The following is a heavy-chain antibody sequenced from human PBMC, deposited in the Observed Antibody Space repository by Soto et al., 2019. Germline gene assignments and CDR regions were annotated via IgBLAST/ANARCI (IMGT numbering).Heavy chain of an antibody. V-gene: IGHV3-9*01. J-gene: IGHJ5*02. Sequence: EVQLVESGGGLVQPGRSLRLSCAASGFTFDDYAMHWVRQAPGKGLEWVSGISWNSGSIGYADSVKGRFTISRDNAKNSLYLHMNRLRAEDTALYYCAKGPRYCSSTSCELGWFDPWGQGTLVTVSS. CDR3: AKGPRYCSSTSCELGWFDP. CDR1: GFTFDDYA. D-gene: IGHD2-2*01. CDR2: ISWNSGSI.